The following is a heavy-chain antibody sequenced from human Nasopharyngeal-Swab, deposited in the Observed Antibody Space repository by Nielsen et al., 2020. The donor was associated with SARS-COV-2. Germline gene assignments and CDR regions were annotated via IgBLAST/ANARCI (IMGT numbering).Heavy chain of an antibody. CDR3: AGDREPGIAYYYGMDV. V-gene: IGHV1-8*01. CDR2: MNPNSGNT. CDR1: GYTFTSYD. D-gene: IGHD6-13*01. J-gene: IGHJ6*02. Sequence: ASVKVSCKASGYTFTSYDINWVRQATGQGLEWMGWMNPNSGNTGYAQKFQGRVTMTRNTSISTAYMELSSLRSEDTAVYYCAGDREPGIAYYYGMDVWGQGTTVTVSS.